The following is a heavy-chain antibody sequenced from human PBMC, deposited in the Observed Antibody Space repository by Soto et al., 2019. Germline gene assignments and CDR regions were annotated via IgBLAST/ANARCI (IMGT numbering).Heavy chain of an antibody. CDR3: ARAPGGSGMDV. J-gene: IGHJ6*02. V-gene: IGHV3-30-3*01. D-gene: IGHD3-16*01. CDR2: ISYDGSNK. Sequence: QVQLVESGGGVVQPGRSLRLSCAASGFTFSSYAMHWVRQAPGKGLAWVAVISYDGSNKYYADSVKGRFTIPRDNSKNTLYLQMNSLRAEDTAVYYCARAPGGSGMDVWGQGTTVTVSS. CDR1: GFTFSSYA.